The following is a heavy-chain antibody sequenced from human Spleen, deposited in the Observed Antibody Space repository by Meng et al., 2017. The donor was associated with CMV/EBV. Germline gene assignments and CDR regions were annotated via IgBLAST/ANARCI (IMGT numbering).Heavy chain of an antibody. CDR2: INHSGTT. CDR1: GGSFSGYY. V-gene: IGHV4-34*01. Sequence: VHGGSFSGYYWRWIRQPPGKGLEWIGEINHSGTTTYGPSLKSRVTISVDTSKNQFSLKLSSVTAADTAVYYCARGPRTISTSLSLDYWGQGTLVTVSS. D-gene: IGHD2-2*01. CDR3: ARGPRTISTSLSLDY. J-gene: IGHJ4*02.